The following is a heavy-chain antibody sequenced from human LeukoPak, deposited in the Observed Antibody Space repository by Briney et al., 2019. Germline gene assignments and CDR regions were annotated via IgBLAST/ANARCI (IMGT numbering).Heavy chain of an antibody. J-gene: IGHJ4*02. CDR1: GYTFTSYY. D-gene: IGHD3-16*01. CDR3: ARGGYQVGVDY. CDR2: INPSGGIT. V-gene: IGHV1-46*04. Sequence: ASVKVSCNASGYTFTSYYMHWVRQAPGQGLERMGIINPSGGITGYAQELQGRVTMTRDTSTSTVYMELSSLRSEDTAVYYCARGGYQVGVDYWGQGTLVTVSS.